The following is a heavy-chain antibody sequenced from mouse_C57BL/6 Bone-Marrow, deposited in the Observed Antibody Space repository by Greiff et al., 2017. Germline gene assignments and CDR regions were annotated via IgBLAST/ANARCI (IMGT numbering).Heavy chain of an antibody. J-gene: IGHJ2*01. Sequence: VKLVESGAELVKPGASVKMSCKASGYTFTTYPIEWMKQNHGKSLEWIGNFHPYNDDTKYNEKFKGKATLTVEKSSSTVYLELSRLTSDDTAVYYCARAAYYGNYYYFDYWGQGTTLTVSS. CDR2: FHPYNDDT. D-gene: IGHD2-10*01. CDR3: ARAAYYGNYYYFDY. V-gene: IGHV1-47*01. CDR1: GYTFTTYP.